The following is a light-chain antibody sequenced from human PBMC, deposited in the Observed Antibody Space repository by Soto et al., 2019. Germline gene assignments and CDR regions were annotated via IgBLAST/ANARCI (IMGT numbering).Light chain of an antibody. CDR1: QSIDSN. CDR3: QQHSKWPIT. CDR2: GIS. Sequence: EIVMTQSPGTLSLSPGETATLSCRASQSIDSNYLAWYQQKHGQAPRLLVYGISTRATDIPARFSGSGSGTEFTLTISSLQSEDFAIYYCQQHSKWPITFGQGTRLEIK. J-gene: IGKJ5*01. V-gene: IGKV3-15*01.